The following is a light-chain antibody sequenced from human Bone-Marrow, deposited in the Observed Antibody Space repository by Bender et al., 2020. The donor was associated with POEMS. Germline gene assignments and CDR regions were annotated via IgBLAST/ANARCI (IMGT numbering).Light chain of an antibody. CDR2: QDN. V-gene: IGLV3-1*01. Sequence: SYELTQPPSVSVSPGQTATMTCSGEDLGNKYAAWYQQKPGQSPILVISQDNKRPSGIPERFSGTNSGNTATLTISGAQATDEADYYCQAWGASTGYVVFGGGTKLTVL. J-gene: IGLJ2*01. CDR1: DLGNKY. CDR3: QAWGASTGYVV.